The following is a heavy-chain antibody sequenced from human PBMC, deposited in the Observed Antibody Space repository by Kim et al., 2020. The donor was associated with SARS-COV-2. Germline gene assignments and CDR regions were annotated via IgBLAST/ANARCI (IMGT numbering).Heavy chain of an antibody. J-gene: IGHJ6*02. CDR3: ARHIAAAGTDYYYYGMDV. D-gene: IGHD6-13*01. V-gene: IGHV4-39*01. Sequence: KSRVTISVDTSKNQFSLKLSSVTAADTAVYYCARHIAAAGTDYYYYGMDVWGQGTTVTVSS.